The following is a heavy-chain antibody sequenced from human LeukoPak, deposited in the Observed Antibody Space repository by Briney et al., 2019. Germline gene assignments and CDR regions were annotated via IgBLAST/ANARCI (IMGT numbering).Heavy chain of an antibody. J-gene: IGHJ4*02. V-gene: IGHV4-34*01. Sequence: SETLSLTCAVYGGSFSGYYGSWIRQPPGKGLEWIGEINHSGSTNYNPSLKSRVTISVDTSKNQFSLKLSSVTAADTAVYYCARGLRRRFLEWLPRYYFDYWGQGTLVTVSS. CDR3: ARGLRRRFLEWLPRYYFDY. CDR2: INHSGST. D-gene: IGHD3-3*01. CDR1: GGSFSGYY.